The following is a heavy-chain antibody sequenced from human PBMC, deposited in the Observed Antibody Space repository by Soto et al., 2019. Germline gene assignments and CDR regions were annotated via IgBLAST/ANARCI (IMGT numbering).Heavy chain of an antibody. CDR1: GGSISSYY. CDR2: IYYSGST. CDR3: ARGGSKITIFGVVISWYFDL. D-gene: IGHD3-3*01. Sequence: PSETLSLTCTVPGGSISSYYWSWIRQPPGKGLEWIGYIYYSGSTNYNPSLKSRVTISVDTSKNQFSLKLSSVTAADTAVYYCARGGSKITIFGVVISWYFDLWGRGTLVTVSS. V-gene: IGHV4-59*01. J-gene: IGHJ2*01.